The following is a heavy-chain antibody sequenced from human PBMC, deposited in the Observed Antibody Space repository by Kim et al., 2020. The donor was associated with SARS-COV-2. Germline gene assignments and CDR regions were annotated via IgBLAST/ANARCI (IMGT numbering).Heavy chain of an antibody. D-gene: IGHD3-3*01. CDR1: GGSISSSSYY. Sequence: SETLSLTCTVSGGSISSSSYYWGWIRQPPGKGLEWIGSIYYSGSTYYNPSLKSRVTISVDTSKNQFSLKLSSVTAADTAVYYCARHVGNDYDFWSGYPLSGYYYYGMDVWGQGTTVTVSS. CDR3: ARHVGNDYDFWSGYPLSGYYYYGMDV. J-gene: IGHJ6*02. CDR2: IYYSGST. V-gene: IGHV4-39*01.